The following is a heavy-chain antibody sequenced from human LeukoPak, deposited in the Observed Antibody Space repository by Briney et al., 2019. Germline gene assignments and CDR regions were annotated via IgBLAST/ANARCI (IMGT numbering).Heavy chain of an antibody. CDR3: AKTLHYGHYGKFDY. J-gene: IGHJ4*02. CDR2: ISNSGIT. Sequence: GGSLRLSCAASGFSVSNNHVTWVRQAPGKGLEWVSVISNSGITYYADSVKGRFTISRDNSKNTLYLQMNSLRAEDTAVYYCAKTLHYGHYGKFDYWGQGTLVTVSS. CDR1: GFSVSNNH. D-gene: IGHD4-17*01. V-gene: IGHV3-53*01.